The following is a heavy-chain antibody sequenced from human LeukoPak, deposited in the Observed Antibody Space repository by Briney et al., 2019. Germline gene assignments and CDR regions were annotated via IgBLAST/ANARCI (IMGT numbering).Heavy chain of an antibody. CDR3: ARWRDIVATNDAFDI. Sequence: SETLSLTCTVSGGSISSGYYWGWIRQPPGKGLEWIGEINHSGSTNYNPSLKSRVTISVDTSKNQFSLKLSSVTAADTAVYYCARWRDIVATNDAFDIWGQGTLVTVSS. CDR2: INHSGST. CDR1: GGSISSGYY. D-gene: IGHD5-12*01. V-gene: IGHV4-38-2*02. J-gene: IGHJ3*02.